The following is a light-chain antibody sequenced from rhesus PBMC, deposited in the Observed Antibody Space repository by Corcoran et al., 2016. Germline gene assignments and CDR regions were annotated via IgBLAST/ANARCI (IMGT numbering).Light chain of an antibody. CDR2: AES. CDR3: LQHNSYPFT. CDR1: QGISSY. J-gene: IGKJ3*01. Sequence: DIQMTQSPSSLSASVGDTVTITCRASQGISSYLNWFQQKPGKAPKFLIYAESSLESGVPSRFRGSGSGTEFTLTISSLQPEDFAAYYCLQHNSYPFTFGPGTKLDIK. V-gene: IGKV1-28*01.